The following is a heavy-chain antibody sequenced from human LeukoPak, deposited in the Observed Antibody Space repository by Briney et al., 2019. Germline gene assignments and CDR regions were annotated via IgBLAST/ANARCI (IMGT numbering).Heavy chain of an antibody. CDR1: GFTFSTYV. V-gene: IGHV3-23*01. Sequence: PGGSLRLSCAASGFTFSTYVMSWVRQAPGKGLEWVSALSGSGGSTYYADSVKGRFTISRDNSKNTLYLQMNSLGADDTAVYYCAKGNWRYFDYWGQGTLVTVSS. J-gene: IGHJ4*02. CDR2: LSGSGGST. CDR3: AKGNWRYFDY. D-gene: IGHD1-1*01.